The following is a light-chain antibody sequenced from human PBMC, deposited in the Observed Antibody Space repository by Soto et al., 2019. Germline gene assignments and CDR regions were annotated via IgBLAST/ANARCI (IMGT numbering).Light chain of an antibody. Sequence: DIQMTQSPSSVSASVGDIVTITCRASQSISSWLAWYQQKPGKAPKVLIYTASSLQSGVPSRFSGSGSGTDFTLTISSLQPEDFATYYCQQANSFPVTFGQGTRLEIK. V-gene: IGKV1-12*01. J-gene: IGKJ5*01. CDR3: QQANSFPVT. CDR2: TAS. CDR1: QSISSW.